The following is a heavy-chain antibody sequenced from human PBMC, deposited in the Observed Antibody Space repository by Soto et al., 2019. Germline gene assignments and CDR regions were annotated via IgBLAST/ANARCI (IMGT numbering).Heavy chain of an antibody. CDR1: GFTFSIYA. J-gene: IGHJ4*02. D-gene: IGHD1-26*01. V-gene: IGHV3-23*01. CDR2: ISGSGGST. CDR3: AKFNSGRYKSYFDY. Sequence: WGALVVSWAASGFTFSIYAMSWVRQAPGKGLEWVSAISGSGGSTYYADSVKGRFTISRDNSKNTLYLQMNSLRAEDTAVYYCAKFNSGRYKSYFDYWGQGTMVTVSS.